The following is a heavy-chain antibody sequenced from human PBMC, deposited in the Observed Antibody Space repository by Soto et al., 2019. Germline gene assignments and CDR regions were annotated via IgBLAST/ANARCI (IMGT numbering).Heavy chain of an antibody. D-gene: IGHD6-13*01. CDR2: IYYSGST. V-gene: IGHV4-59*08. Sequence: PSETLSLTCTVSGGSISSYYWSWIRQPPGKGLEWIGYIYYSGSTNYNPSLKSRVTISVDTSKNQFSLKLSSVTAADTAVYYCARHSPKGSALVAAAGSWFDPWGQGTLVTVSS. CDR3: ARHSPKGSALVAAAGSWFDP. J-gene: IGHJ5*02. CDR1: GGSISSYY.